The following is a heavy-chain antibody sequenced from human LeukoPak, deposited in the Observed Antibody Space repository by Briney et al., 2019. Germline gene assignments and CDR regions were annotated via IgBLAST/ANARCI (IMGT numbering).Heavy chain of an antibody. CDR1: GGSISSGGYY. J-gene: IGHJ4*02. Sequence: PSQTLSLTCTVSGGSISSGGYYWSWIRQHLGKGLEWIGYIYYSGSTYYNPSLKSRVTMSVDTSENQFSLKLSSVTAADTAVYYCATTVGSYFDYWSQGTLVTVSS. D-gene: IGHD3-16*01. V-gene: IGHV4-31*03. CDR3: ATTVGSYFDY. CDR2: IYYSGST.